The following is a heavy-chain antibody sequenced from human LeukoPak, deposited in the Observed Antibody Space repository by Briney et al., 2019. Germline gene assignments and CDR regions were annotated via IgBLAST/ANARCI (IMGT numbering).Heavy chain of an antibody. V-gene: IGHV4-34*01. CDR1: GGSFSGYY. CDR2: INHSGST. D-gene: IGHD3-22*01. Sequence: SETLSLTCAVYGGSFSGYYWSWIRQPPGKGLEWIGEINHSGSTNYNPSLKSRVTISVDTSKNQFSLKLSSVTAADTAVYYCARGRPNSRVIRAYYFDYWGQGTLVTVSS. CDR3: ARGRPNSRVIRAYYFDY. J-gene: IGHJ4*02.